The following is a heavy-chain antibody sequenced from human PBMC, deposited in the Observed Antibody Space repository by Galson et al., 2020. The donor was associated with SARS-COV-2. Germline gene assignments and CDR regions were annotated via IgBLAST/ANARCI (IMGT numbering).Heavy chain of an antibody. CDR1: GFTFSSYS. D-gene: IGHD3-22*01. CDR3: AREDYYESGGYYGYYFEY. Sequence: GGSMRLSCAASGFTFSSYSMNWVRQAPGKGLEWVSYISSSSNTMYYADSVKGRFTISRDNAKNSLYLQMNGLRAEDTAVYDWAREDYYESGGYYGYYFEYWGQGTLVIV. J-gene: IGHJ4*02. CDR2: ISSSSNTM. V-gene: IGHV3-48*01.